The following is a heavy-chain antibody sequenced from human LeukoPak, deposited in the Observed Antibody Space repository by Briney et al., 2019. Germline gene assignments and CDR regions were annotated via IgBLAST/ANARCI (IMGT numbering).Heavy chain of an antibody. CDR1: GFTFSSYS. J-gene: IGHJ4*02. CDR3: ARESGYNSYSSSWYDDY. Sequence: GGSLRLSCAASGFTFSSYSMNWVRQAPGKGLEWVSHITASGTAMFYADSVKGRFTISRDNAKNSLYLQMNSLRAEDTAVYYCARESGYNSYSSSWYDDYWGQGTLVTVSS. CDR2: ITASGTAM. V-gene: IGHV3-48*01. D-gene: IGHD6-13*01.